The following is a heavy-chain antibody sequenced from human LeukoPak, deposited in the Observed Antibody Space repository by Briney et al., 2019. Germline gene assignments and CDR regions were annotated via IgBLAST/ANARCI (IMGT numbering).Heavy chain of an antibody. D-gene: IGHD5-24*01. CDR1: GYSFSSYW. Sequence: ESPQISCKGLGYSFSSYWNAWVLQRPGKGLEWMGIIYPGGSETRYDPSFQGQVTISADSSTSTAYLQWSSLRASDTAMYYCARASRDGYNQNFDHWGQGTLVTVSS. CDR3: ARASRDGYNQNFDH. V-gene: IGHV5-51*01. CDR2: IYPGGSET. J-gene: IGHJ4*02.